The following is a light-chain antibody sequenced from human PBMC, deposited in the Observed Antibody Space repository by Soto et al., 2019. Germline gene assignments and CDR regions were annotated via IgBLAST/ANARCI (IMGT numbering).Light chain of an antibody. CDR1: QSINNRY. V-gene: IGKV3-20*01. J-gene: IGKJ3*01. CDR2: AAS. Sequence: EIVLTQSPGTLSLSPGERATLSCRASQSINNRYLAWYQQKPGQAPRLLIYAASSRATGIPDRFSGSRSGTDFTLTISRLEPEDFAVYYCQQFGSSPGCTFGPGTKVDIK. CDR3: QQFGSSPGCT.